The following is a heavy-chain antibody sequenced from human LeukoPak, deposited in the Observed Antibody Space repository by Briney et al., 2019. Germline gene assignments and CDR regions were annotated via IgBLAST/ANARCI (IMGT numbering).Heavy chain of an antibody. Sequence: SETLSLTCTVSGGSISSSGYYWSWIRQLPGKGLEWIGFIYISGSTYYNPSLKSRVTISLDTSKNQFSLKLSSVTAADTAVYYCARESNYYDSSGYSTYYFDYWGQGTLVTVSS. J-gene: IGHJ4*02. D-gene: IGHD3-22*01. CDR2: IYISGST. V-gene: IGHV4-31*03. CDR3: ARESNYYDSSGYSTYYFDY. CDR1: GGSISSSGYY.